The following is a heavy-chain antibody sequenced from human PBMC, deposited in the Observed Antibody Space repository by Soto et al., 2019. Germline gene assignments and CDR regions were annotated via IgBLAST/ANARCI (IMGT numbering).Heavy chain of an antibody. J-gene: IGHJ6*02. CDR3: AICYGSGSYYNVEYYYGMDV. V-gene: IGHV1-46*01. D-gene: IGHD3-10*01. CDR2: INPSGGST. Sequence: ASGKVCCKASGYTFTSYYMHWVRQAPGQGLEWMGIINPSGGSTSYAQKFQGRVTMTRDTSTSTVYMELSSLRSEDTAVYYCAICYGSGSYYNVEYYYGMDVWGQGTTVTVSS. CDR1: GYTFTSYY.